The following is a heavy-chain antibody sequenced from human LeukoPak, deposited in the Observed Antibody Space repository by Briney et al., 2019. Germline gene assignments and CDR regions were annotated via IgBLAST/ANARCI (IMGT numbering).Heavy chain of an antibody. CDR2: IKQDGSEK. J-gene: IGHJ6*03. CDR1: GFTFSSYW. V-gene: IGHV3-7*01. D-gene: IGHD6-19*01. Sequence: GGSLRLSCAASGFTFSSYWMSWVRQAPGKGLEWVANIKQDGSEKYYVDSVKGRFTISRDNAKNSLYLQMNSLRAEDTAVYYCARDNSIRQWLANYYYHYYMDVWGKGTTVTVSS. CDR3: ARDNSIRQWLANYYYHYYMDV.